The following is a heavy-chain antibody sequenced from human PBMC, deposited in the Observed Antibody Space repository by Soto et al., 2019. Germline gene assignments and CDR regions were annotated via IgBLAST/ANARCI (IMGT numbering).Heavy chain of an antibody. D-gene: IGHD5-12*01. Sequence: QVQLVQSGAEVRQPASSVKVSCKTSGGTFSSYAISWVRQAPGQGLEWMGGIVPIVDTSTYAQKFQGRVTITADESTSTAYMELSSLRSNDTAIYYGVRAVAIPGYPANWGQGTLVTVPS. CDR2: IVPIVDTS. V-gene: IGHV1-69*12. CDR1: GGTFSSYA. J-gene: IGHJ4*02. CDR3: VRAVAIPGYPAN.